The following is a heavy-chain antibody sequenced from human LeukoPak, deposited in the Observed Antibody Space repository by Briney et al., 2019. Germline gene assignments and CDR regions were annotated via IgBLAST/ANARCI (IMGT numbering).Heavy chain of an antibody. CDR1: GVSINSYY. J-gene: IGHJ4*02. Sequence: PSETLSLTCSVSGVSINSYYWSWIRQPAGKGLEWIGRIYSGGSTNYSPSLKSRVTVSVDTSKNELSLKLTSVTAADTAVYYCARDWAEGLDFWGQGTLVTVSS. D-gene: IGHD3-16*01. CDR3: ARDWAEGLDF. V-gene: IGHV4-4*07. CDR2: IYSGGST.